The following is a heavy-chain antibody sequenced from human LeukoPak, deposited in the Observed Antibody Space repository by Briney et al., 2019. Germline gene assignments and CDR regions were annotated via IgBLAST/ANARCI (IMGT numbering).Heavy chain of an antibody. D-gene: IGHD6-25*01. CDR1: GGSFSGYY. CDR2: INHSGST. CDR3: ATCAAPTRPGWFDP. J-gene: IGHJ5*02. V-gene: IGHV4-34*01. Sequence: PSETLSLTCAVYGGSFSGYYWSWVRQPPGKGLEWIGEINHSGSTNYNPSLKSRVTISVDTSKNQFSLKLSPVTAADTAVYYCATCAAPTRPGWFDPWGQGTLVTVSS.